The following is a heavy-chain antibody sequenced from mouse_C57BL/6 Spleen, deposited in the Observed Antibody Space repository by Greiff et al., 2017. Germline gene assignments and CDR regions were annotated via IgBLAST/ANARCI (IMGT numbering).Heavy chain of an antibody. CDR2: ISYSGST. J-gene: IGHJ1*03. CDR3: AHISGDYSTSYWYFDV. D-gene: IGHD2-5*01. CDR1: GYSITSDY. Sequence: EVQLQESGPGLAKPSQTLSLTCSVTGYSITSDYWNWIRQFPGNKLEYMGYISYSGSTYYNPSLKSRISITRDTSKNQYYLQLNSVTTEDTATYYCAHISGDYSTSYWYFDVWGTGTTVTVSS. V-gene: IGHV3-8*01.